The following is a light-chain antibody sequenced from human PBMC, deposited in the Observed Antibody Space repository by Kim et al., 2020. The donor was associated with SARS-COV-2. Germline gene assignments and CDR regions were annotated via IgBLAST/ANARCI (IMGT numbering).Light chain of an antibody. Sequence: TMLTQSPCTLSLSPGETATLSCRASQTISPTSFSWYQQKPGQAPRLLIYGVSRRAAGIPDRFSGSGSGTDFTLTITRLEPEDFAVYYCHHYGNSTPYTFGQGTKLEI. V-gene: IGKV3-20*01. CDR2: GVS. J-gene: IGKJ2*01. CDR3: HHYGNSTPYT. CDR1: QTISPTS.